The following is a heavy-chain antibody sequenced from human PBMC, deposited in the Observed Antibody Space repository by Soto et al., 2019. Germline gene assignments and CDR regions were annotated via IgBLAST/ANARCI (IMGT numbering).Heavy chain of an antibody. D-gene: IGHD2-2*01. V-gene: IGHV1-69*06. CDR3: AVNTRIYCSSTSCLNYFDY. J-gene: IGHJ4*02. Sequence: ASVKVSCKASGGTFSSYAISWVRQAPGQGLEWMGGIIPIFGTANYAQKFQGRVTITADKSTGTAYMELSSLRSEDTAVYYCAVNTRIYCSSTSCLNYFDYWGQGTLVTVSS. CDR2: IIPIFGTA. CDR1: GGTFSSYA.